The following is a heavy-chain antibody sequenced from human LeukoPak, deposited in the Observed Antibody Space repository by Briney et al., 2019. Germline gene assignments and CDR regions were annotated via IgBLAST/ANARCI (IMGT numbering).Heavy chain of an antibody. J-gene: IGHJ5*02. CDR1: GFTFDDYA. CDR3: AKDKTPGLWWLNWFDP. Sequence: GGSLRLSCAASGFTFDDYAMHWVRQAPGKGLEWVSGISWNSGSIGYADSVKGRFTISRDNAKNSLYLQMNSLRAEDTALYYCAKDKTPGLWWLNWFDPWGQGTLVTVSS. D-gene: IGHD2-21*01. CDR2: ISWNSGSI. V-gene: IGHV3-9*01.